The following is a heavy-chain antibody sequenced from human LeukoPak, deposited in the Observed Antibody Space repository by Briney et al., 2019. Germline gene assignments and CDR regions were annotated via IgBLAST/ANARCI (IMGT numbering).Heavy chain of an antibody. Sequence: GGSLRLSCAASGFTFDDYAMHWVRQAPGKGLEWVSLISRDGGSTYYADSVKGRFTISRDNSKNSLYLQMNSLSTEDTALYYCAKDIYYDSSGSPGAWGQGTLVTVSS. CDR1: GFTFDDYA. CDR3: AKDIYYDSSGSPGA. V-gene: IGHV3-43*02. CDR2: ISRDGGST. D-gene: IGHD3-22*01. J-gene: IGHJ5*02.